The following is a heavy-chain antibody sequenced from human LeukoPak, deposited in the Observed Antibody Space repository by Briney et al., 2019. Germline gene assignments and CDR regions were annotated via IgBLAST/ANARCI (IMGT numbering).Heavy chain of an antibody. CDR2: ISGPAGSW. CDR1: RFTFSNYA. J-gene: IGHJ4*02. V-gene: IGHV3-23*01. D-gene: IGHD5/OR15-5a*01. CDR3: AKKVGLVSAPLYYFDV. Sequence: PGGSLRLSCAASRFTFSNYAMSWVRQAPGKGLERVSAISGPAGSWDYADVVKGRFTISRDNSKNTLFLQMNSLSPEDTAIYYCAKKVGLVSAPLYYFDVWGQGTLVTVSS.